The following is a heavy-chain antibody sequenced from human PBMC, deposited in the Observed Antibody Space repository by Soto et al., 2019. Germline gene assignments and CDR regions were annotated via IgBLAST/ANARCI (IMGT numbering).Heavy chain of an antibody. V-gene: IGHV4-34*01. D-gene: IGHD6-13*01. J-gene: IGHJ4*02. CDR1: GGSFSGYY. Sequence: SETLSLTCAVYGGSFSGYYWSWIRQPPGKGLEWIGEINHSGSTNYNPSLKSRVTISVDTSKNQFSLKLSSVTAADTAVYYCARGRKGRGYSSSPKRVSPPSYYFDYWGQGTLVTVSS. CDR2: INHSGST. CDR3: ARGRKGRGYSSSPKRVSPPSYYFDY.